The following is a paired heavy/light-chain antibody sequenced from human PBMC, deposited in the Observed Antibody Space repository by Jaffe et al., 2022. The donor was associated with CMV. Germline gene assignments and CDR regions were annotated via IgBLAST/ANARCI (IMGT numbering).Light chain of an antibody. CDR1: QSVSSSY. Sequence: EIVLTQSPGTLSLSPGERATLSCRASQSVSSSYLAWYQQKPGQAPRLLIYGASSRATGIPDRFSGSGSGTDFTLTISRLEPEDFAVYYCQQYGSSPQTFGQGTKLEIK. V-gene: IGKV3-20*01. J-gene: IGKJ2*01. CDR3: QQYGSSPQT. CDR2: GAS.
Heavy chain of an antibody. J-gene: IGHJ3*02. D-gene: IGHD3-22*01. CDR2: IDPSDSYT. CDR1: GYSFTSYW. CDR3: ARRKTGVNYYDSSGYYPYDAFDI. V-gene: IGHV5-10-1*03. Sequence: EVQLVQSGAEVKKPGESLRISCKGSGYSFTSYWISWVRQMPGKGLEWMGRIDPSDSYTNYSPSFQGHVTISADKSISTAYLQWSSLKASDTAMYYCARRKTGVNYYDSSGYYPYDAFDIWGQGTMVTVSS.